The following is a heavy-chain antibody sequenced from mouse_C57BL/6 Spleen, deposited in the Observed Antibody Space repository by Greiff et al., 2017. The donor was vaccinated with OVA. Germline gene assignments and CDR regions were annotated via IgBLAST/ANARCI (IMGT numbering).Heavy chain of an antibody. Sequence: EVQRVESGGGLVKPGGSLKLSCAASGFTFSDYGMHWVRQAPEKGLEWVAYISSGSSTIYYADTVKGRFTISRDNAKNTLFLQMTSLRSEDTAMYYCARFITTVVDYYAMDYWGQGTSVTVSS. CDR3: ARFITTVVDYYAMDY. V-gene: IGHV5-17*01. CDR2: ISSGSSTI. D-gene: IGHD1-1*01. J-gene: IGHJ4*01. CDR1: GFTFSDYG.